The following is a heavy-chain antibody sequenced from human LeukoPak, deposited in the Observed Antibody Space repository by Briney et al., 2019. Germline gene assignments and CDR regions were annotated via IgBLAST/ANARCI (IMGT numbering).Heavy chain of an antibody. CDR2: IDPNSGDT. J-gene: IGHJ4*02. Sequence: ASVKVSCKASGYTFSDYYVHWVRQAPGQGLEWMGWIDPNSGDTGYAQKFQGAVTMTRDTSITTAYMELSRPTSDDAALYYCARDISPGTGKSRLDYWGQGSLVTVSS. CDR3: ARDISPGTGKSRLDY. V-gene: IGHV1-2*02. CDR1: GYTFSDYY. D-gene: IGHD1-1*01.